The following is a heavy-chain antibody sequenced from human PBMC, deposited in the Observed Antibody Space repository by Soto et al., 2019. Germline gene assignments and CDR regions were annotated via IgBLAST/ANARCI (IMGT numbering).Heavy chain of an antibody. D-gene: IGHD1-1*01. V-gene: IGHV1-24*01. J-gene: IGHJ4*02. Sequence: ASVKVSCNVSGYTLTELSMHWVRQAPGKGLEWMGGFDPEDGETIYAQKFQGRVTMTEDTSTDTAYMELSSLRSEDTAVYCCATGSYNWNDGGFDYWGQGTLVTVSS. CDR3: ATGSYNWNDGGFDY. CDR1: GYTLTELS. CDR2: FDPEDGET.